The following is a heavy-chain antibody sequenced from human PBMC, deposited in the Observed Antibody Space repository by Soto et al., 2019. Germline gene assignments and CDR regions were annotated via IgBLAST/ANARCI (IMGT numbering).Heavy chain of an antibody. D-gene: IGHD3-10*01. CDR1: GFTFSSYA. Sequence: ESGGGLVQPGGSLRLSCAASGFTFSSYAMSWVRQAPGKGLEWVSAISGSGGSTYYADSVKGRFTISRDNSKNTLYLQMNSLRAEDTAVYYCATELLWFGELLVPVDYWGQGTLVTVSS. CDR2: ISGSGGST. CDR3: ATELLWFGELLVPVDY. V-gene: IGHV3-23*01. J-gene: IGHJ4*02.